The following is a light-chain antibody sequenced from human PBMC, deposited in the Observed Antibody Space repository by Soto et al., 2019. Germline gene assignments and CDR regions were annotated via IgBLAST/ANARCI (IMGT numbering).Light chain of an antibody. CDR3: QQYGGSPLVT. CDR2: GAS. V-gene: IGKV3-20*01. Sequence: EIVLTQSPGILSLSPGGRATLSCRASQSVSSSSLAWYQQKPGQAPRLLVYGASSRATGIPDRFSGSGSGTDFTLTISRLEPEDFAVYYCQQYGGSPLVTFGQGTKLEIK. J-gene: IGKJ2*01. CDR1: QSVSSSS.